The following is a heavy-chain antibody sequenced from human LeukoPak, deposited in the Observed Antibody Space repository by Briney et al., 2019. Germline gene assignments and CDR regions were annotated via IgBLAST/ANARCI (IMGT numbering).Heavy chain of an antibody. CDR1: GYTFTGYY. CDR3: ARDIQIAARPRSAFDI. J-gene: IGHJ3*02. V-gene: IGHV1-2*02. Sequence: ASVKVSCKASGYTFTGYYMHWVRQAPGQGLEWMGWINPNSGGTNYAQKFQGRVTMTRDTSISTAYMELSRLRSDDTAVYYCARDIQIAARPRSAFDIWGRGTMVTVSS. D-gene: IGHD6-6*01. CDR2: INPNSGGT.